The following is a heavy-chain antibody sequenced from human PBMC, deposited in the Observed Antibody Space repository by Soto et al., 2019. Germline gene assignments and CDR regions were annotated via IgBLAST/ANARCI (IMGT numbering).Heavy chain of an antibody. D-gene: IGHD5-18*01. Sequence: QLQLQESGPGLVKPSETLSLTCTVSGGSISSSSYYWGWIRQPPGKGLEWIGTFYYSGSTYYNPSLQSRVTISVDTSKNQFSLKLSSVTAADTAVYYCARQSGYSYGEFFDYWGQGTLVTVSS. CDR1: GGSISSSSYY. V-gene: IGHV4-39*01. CDR3: ARQSGYSYGEFFDY. J-gene: IGHJ4*02. CDR2: FYYSGST.